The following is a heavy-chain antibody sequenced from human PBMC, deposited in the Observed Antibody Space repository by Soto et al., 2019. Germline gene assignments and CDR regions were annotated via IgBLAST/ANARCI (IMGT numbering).Heavy chain of an antibody. J-gene: IGHJ3*02. CDR3: ARQFDFWSGYYPDAFDI. Sequence: GESLKISCKGSGYSFTSYWIGWVRQMPGKGLEWMGIIYPGDSDTRYSPSFQGQVTISADKSISTAYLQWSSLKASDTAMYYCARQFDFWSGYYPDAFDIWGQGTMVTV. D-gene: IGHD3-3*01. CDR1: GYSFTSYW. CDR2: IYPGDSDT. V-gene: IGHV5-51*01.